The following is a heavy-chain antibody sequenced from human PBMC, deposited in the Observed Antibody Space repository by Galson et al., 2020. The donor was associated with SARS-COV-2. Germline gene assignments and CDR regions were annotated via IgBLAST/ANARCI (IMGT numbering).Heavy chain of an antibody. CDR1: GYTFTGYY. CDR3: ASRAGWVYYYSGMDV. D-gene: IGHD6-19*01. Sequence: ASVTVSCKASGYTFTGYYMHWVRQAPGQGLEWMGWINPNSGGTNYAQKFQGRVTMTRDTSISTAYMELSRLRSDDTAVYYCASRAGWVYYYSGMDVWGQGTTVTVSS. J-gene: IGHJ6*02. CDR2: INPNSGGT. V-gene: IGHV1-2*02.